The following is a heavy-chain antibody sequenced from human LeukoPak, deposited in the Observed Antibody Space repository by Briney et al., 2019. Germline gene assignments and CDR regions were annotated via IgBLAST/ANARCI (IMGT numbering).Heavy chain of an antibody. CDR3: ARSYCSSTSCYPDY. J-gene: IGHJ4*02. CDR1: GFTFSSYA. CDR2: ISYDGSNK. D-gene: IGHD2-2*01. V-gene: IGHV3-30-3*01. Sequence: GGSLRLSCAASGFTFSSYAMPWVRQAPGKGLEWVAVISYDGSNKYCADSVKGRFTISRDNSKNTLYLQMNSLRAEDTAVYYCARSYCSSTSCYPDYWGQGTLVTVSS.